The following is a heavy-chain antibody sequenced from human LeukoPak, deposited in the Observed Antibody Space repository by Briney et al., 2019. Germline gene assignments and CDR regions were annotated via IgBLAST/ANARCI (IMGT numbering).Heavy chain of an antibody. CDR2: IYYSWTTYS. Sequence: SEALSLTCAVYGGSFSGYYWGWIRQPPGQGLEWIGSIYYSWTTYSYYNPSLKSRVTVSVDTSKNQFSLKLSSVTAADTALYYCAKEGGYGSGGLDSWGQGTLVTVSS. CDR1: GGSFSGYY. CDR3: AKEGGYGSGGLDS. D-gene: IGHD3-10*01. V-gene: IGHV4-34*01. J-gene: IGHJ4*02.